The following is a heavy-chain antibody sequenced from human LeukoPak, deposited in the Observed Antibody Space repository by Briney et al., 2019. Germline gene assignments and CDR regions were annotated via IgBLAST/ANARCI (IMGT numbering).Heavy chain of an antibody. CDR2: TNSDGSST. D-gene: IGHD2-2*01. V-gene: IGHV3-74*01. CDR3: ERLKVEGYVPRDYYYAMEV. CDR1: VLSFSNYW. J-gene: IGHJ6*02. Sequence: GGSLRLSCEASVLSFSNYWMHWVRQAPGKGLVWVSRTNSDGSSTSYADSVKGRFTISRDNAKNTLYLQMNSLRAEDTAVYYCERLKVEGYVPRDYYYAMEVWGQGTTVTVSS.